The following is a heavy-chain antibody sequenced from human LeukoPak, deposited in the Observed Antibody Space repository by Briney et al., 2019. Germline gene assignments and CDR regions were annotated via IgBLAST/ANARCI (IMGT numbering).Heavy chain of an antibody. CDR2: ISYDGSNK. V-gene: IGHV3-30-3*01. Sequence: GGSLRLSCAASGFTFSSYATHWVRQAPGKGLEWVAVISYDGSNKYYADSVKGRFTISRDNSKNTLYLQMNSLRAEDTAVYYCARPPSYFDYWGQGTLVTVSS. J-gene: IGHJ4*02. CDR3: ARPPSYFDY. CDR1: GFTFSSYA.